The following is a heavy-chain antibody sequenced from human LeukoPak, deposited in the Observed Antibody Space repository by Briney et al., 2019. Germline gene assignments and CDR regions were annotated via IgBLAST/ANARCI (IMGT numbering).Heavy chain of an antibody. D-gene: IGHD3-22*01. V-gene: IGHV3-21*01. J-gene: IGHJ4*02. CDR3: AGDYYDSSGLGY. CDR1: GFTFSSYN. CDR2: ISSSSSYI. Sequence: GGSLRLSCAASGFTFSSYNMNWVRQAPGKGLEWVSSISSSSSYIYYADSVKGRFTISRDNAKNSLYLQMNSLRAEDTAVYYCAGDYYDSSGLGYWGQGTLVTVSS.